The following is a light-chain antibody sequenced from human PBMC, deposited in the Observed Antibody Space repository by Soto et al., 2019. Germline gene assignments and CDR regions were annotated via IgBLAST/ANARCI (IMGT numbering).Light chain of an antibody. V-gene: IGKV3-20*01. CDR3: QQYNRYPWT. CDR1: QSLSGNY. J-gene: IGKJ1*01. CDR2: DAS. Sequence: EIVLTQSPDTLSLSPGEGATFSCRASQSLSGNYLAWYQQKPGQAPRLLIYDASSLESGVPSRFSGSGSGTELTLTISSLQPDDFATYYCQQYNRYPWTFGQGTKVEIK.